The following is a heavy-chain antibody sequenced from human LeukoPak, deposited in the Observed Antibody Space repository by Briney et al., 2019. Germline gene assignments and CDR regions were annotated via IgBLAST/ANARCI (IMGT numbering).Heavy chain of an antibody. D-gene: IGHD2-2*01. J-gene: IGHJ4*02. CDR1: GYTFTSYG. Sequence: ASVKVSCKASGYTFTSYGISWVRQAPGQGLEWMGWISAYNGNTNYAQKLQGRVTTTTDTSTSTAYMELRSLRSDDTAVYYCARTHRSTSRSPLPDYWGQGTLVTVSS. CDR3: ARTHRSTSRSPLPDY. V-gene: IGHV1-18*04. CDR2: ISAYNGNT.